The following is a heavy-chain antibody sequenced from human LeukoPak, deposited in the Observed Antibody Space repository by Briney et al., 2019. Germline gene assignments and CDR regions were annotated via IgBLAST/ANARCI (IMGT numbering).Heavy chain of an antibody. D-gene: IGHD2-2*01. CDR1: GDSVSSNSAA. CDR3: ARTNEYQLLWRRGRWFDP. V-gene: IGHV6-1*01. CDR2: TYYRSKWYN. Sequence: SQTLSLTCAISGDSVSSNSAAWNWIRQSPSRGLEWLGRTYYRSKWYNDYAVSVKSRITINPDTSKNQFSLKLSSVTAADTAVYYCARTNEYQLLWRRGRWFDPWGQGTLVTVSS. J-gene: IGHJ5*02.